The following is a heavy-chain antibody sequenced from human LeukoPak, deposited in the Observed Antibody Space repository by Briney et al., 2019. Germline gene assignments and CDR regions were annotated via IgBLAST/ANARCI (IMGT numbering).Heavy chain of an antibody. CDR2: IYYSGST. D-gene: IGHD7-27*01. CDR1: GGSISSSTYY. CDR3: ARRDWGQSYFDY. J-gene: IGHJ4*02. Sequence: PSETLSLTCTVSGGSISSSTYYWGWIRQPPGKWLEWIGSIYYSGSTYYNPSLKSRVTISVDTSKNQFSLKLSSVTAADTAVYYCARRDWGQSYFDYWGQGTLVTVSS. V-gene: IGHV4-39*01.